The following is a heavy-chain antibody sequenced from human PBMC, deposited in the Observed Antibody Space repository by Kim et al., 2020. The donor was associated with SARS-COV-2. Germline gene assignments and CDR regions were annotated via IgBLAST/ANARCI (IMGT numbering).Heavy chain of an antibody. CDR3: ARGGIRPQWLIQGAYNYFGMDV. V-gene: IGHV4-31*03. CDR2: IYYSGTT. Sequence: SETLSLTCTVSGGSISSGGYYWSWIRQHPGNGLEWIGYIYYSGTTYYNPSLKSRVIISVDTSKNQFSLRVSSVTGADTAVYYFARGGIRPQWLIQGAYNYFGMDVWGQGTTVTVSS. J-gene: IGHJ6*02. D-gene: IGHD5-12*01. CDR1: GGSISSGGYY.